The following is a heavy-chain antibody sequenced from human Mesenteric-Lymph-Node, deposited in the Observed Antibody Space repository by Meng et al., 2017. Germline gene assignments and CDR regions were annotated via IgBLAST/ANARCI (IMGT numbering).Heavy chain of an antibody. V-gene: IGHV3-23*01. D-gene: IGHD4-17*01. CDR3: AKPYDYGDLYYFDY. CDR2: ISGSGGST. Sequence: EVQLLESGGGLVQPGGSLRLACAASGFTFSSYAMSWVRQAPGKGLEWVSAISGSGGSTYYADSVKGRFTISRDKSKNTLYLQMNSLRAEDTAVYYCAKPYDYGDLYYFDYWGQGTLVTVSS. J-gene: IGHJ4*02. CDR1: GFTFSSYA.